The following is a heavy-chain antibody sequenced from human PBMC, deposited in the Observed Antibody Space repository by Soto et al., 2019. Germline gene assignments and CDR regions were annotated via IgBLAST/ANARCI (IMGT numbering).Heavy chain of an antibody. CDR1: GYSISSGYY. Sequence: SETLSLTCAVSGYSISSGYYWAWLRQPPGQGLEWFGSISHSGSTYYNPSLKSRVTISVHTSKNQFSLDLTSVTAADTAIYYCARVHISGHGVDYWGQGTLVTVSS. V-gene: IGHV4-38-2*01. D-gene: IGHD5-12*01. CDR2: ISHSGST. CDR3: ARVHISGHGVDY. J-gene: IGHJ4*02.